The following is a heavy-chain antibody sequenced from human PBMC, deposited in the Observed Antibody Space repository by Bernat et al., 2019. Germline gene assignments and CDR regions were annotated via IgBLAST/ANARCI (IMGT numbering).Heavy chain of an antibody. V-gene: IGHV3-23*01. CDR2: ISGSGGST. J-gene: IGHJ5*02. D-gene: IGHD1-26*01. Sequence: EVQLLESGGGLVQPGGSLRLFCAASGFTFSSYDMSWVRQAPGKGLEWVSAISGSGGSTYYADSVKGRFTISRDNSKNTLYLQMNSLRAEDTAVYYCAKDPAGSGNWFDPWGQGTLVTVSS. CDR1: GFTFSSYD. CDR3: AKDPAGSGNWFDP.